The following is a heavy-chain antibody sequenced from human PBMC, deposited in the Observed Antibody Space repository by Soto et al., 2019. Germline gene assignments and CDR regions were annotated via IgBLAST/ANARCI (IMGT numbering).Heavy chain of an antibody. D-gene: IGHD1-26*01. Sequence: EVQLVESGGGLVKPGGSLRLSCAASGLTFNNAWMSWVRQAPGKGLEWVGRIRSNSEGGITDYAAPVKGRFTISRDDSKNTLSLQMNSLKSEDTALYYCAAGVGTSDFDYWGQGTLVTVSS. CDR2: IRSNSEGGIT. CDR3: AAGVGTSDFDY. J-gene: IGHJ4*02. V-gene: IGHV3-15*01. CDR1: GLTFNNAW.